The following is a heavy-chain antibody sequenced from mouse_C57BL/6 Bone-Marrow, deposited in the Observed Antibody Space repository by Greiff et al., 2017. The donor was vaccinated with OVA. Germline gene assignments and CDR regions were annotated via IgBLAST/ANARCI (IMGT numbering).Heavy chain of an antibody. D-gene: IGHD1-1*01. Sequence: EVQLVESGGGLVKPGGSLKLSCAASGFTFSDYGMHWVRQAPEKGLEWVAYISSGSSTIYYADTVKGRFTISRDNAKNTLFLQMTSLRSEDTAMYYCATSDPYYYGSGGYYFDYWGQGTTLTVSS. CDR1: GFTFSDYG. J-gene: IGHJ2*01. V-gene: IGHV5-17*01. CDR2: ISSGSSTI. CDR3: ATSDPYYYGSGGYYFDY.